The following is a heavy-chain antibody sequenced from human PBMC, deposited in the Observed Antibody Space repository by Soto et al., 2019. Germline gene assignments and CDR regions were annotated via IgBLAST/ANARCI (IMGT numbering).Heavy chain of an antibody. D-gene: IGHD3-3*01. J-gene: IGHJ6*02. CDR2: MNPNSGNT. CDR1: GYTFTSYD. V-gene: IGHV1-8*01. Sequence: QVQLVQSGAEVKKPGASVKVSCKASGYTFTSYDINWVRQATGQGLEWMGWMNPNSGNTGYAQKFQGRVTMTRNTSISTAYMELSSLRSEDTAVYYCVRGPLTIFGVVILYGMDVWGQGTTVTVSS. CDR3: VRGPLTIFGVVILYGMDV.